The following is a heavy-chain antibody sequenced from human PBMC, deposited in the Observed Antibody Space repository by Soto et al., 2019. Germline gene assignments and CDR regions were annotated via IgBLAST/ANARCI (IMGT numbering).Heavy chain of an antibody. CDR1: GGSVSSGSYY. Sequence: QVQLQESGPGLVKPSETLSLTCTVSGGSVSSGSYYWSWIRQPPGKGLEWIGYIYYSGSTNYNPSLKSRVTISVDTSNNQFSLKLSSVTAADTAVYYCARGSGTNDAFDIWGQGTMVTVSS. D-gene: IGHD2-15*01. V-gene: IGHV4-61*01. CDR3: ARGSGTNDAFDI. CDR2: IYYSGST. J-gene: IGHJ3*02.